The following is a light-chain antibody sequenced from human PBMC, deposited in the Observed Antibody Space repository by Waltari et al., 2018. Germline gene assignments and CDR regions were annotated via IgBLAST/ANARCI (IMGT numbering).Light chain of an antibody. J-gene: IGKJ4*01. CDR1: QSLLFSSNNKNY. Sequence: DIVMTQSPDSLAVSLGDRATINCKSSQSLLFSSNNKNYLAWYQQKPGQPPKLLIYWASIRESGVPDRVSGSGSGTDFTLTISSLQAEDVAVYYCQQYDTTPLTFGGGTKVEIK. V-gene: IGKV4-1*01. CDR3: QQYDTTPLT. CDR2: WAS.